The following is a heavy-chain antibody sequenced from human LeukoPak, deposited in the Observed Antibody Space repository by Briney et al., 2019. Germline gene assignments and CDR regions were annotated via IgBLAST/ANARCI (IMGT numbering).Heavy chain of an antibody. D-gene: IGHD1-26*01. CDR2: INHSGST. V-gene: IGHV4-34*01. CDR1: GGSFSGYY. Sequence: PSETLSLTRAVYGGSFSGYYWSWIRQPPGKGLEWIGEINHSGSTNYNPSLKSRVTISVDTSKNQFSLKLSSVTAADTAVYYCARGRGPFDPWGQGTLVTVSS. J-gene: IGHJ5*02. CDR3: ARGRGPFDP.